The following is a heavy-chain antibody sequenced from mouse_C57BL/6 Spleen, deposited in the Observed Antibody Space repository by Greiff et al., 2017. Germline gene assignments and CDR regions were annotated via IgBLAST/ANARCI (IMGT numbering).Heavy chain of an antibody. V-gene: IGHV5-9-1*02. CDR1: GFTFSSYA. CDR2: ISSGGDYI. J-gene: IGHJ4*01. CDR3: TREGPPHAMDY. Sequence: DVKLVESGAGLVKPGGSLKLSCAASGFTFSSYAMSWVRQTPEKRLEWVAYISSGGDYIYYADTVKGRFTISRDNARNTLYLQMSSLTSENTAMYYCTREGPPHAMDYWGQGTSVTVSS.